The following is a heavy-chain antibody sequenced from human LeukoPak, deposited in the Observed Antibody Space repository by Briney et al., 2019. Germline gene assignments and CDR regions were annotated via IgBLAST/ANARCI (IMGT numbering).Heavy chain of an antibody. Sequence: GASVKVSCKASGYTFTGYYMHWVRQAPGQGLEWMGWINPNSGGTNYAQKFQGRVTMTRDTSISTAYMELSRLRSDDTAVYYCARGTYYDFWSGYFDFDYWGQGTLVTVSS. CDR1: GYTFTGYY. CDR3: ARGTYYDFWSGYFDFDY. V-gene: IGHV1-2*02. D-gene: IGHD3-3*01. J-gene: IGHJ4*02. CDR2: INPNSGGT.